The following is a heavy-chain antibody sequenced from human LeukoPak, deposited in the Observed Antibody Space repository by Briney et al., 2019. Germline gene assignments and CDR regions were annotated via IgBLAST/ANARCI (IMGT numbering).Heavy chain of an antibody. CDR3: ARGPIQLWSYFGY. J-gene: IGHJ4*02. V-gene: IGHV3-21*01. Sequence: GGSLRLSCAASGFTFSSYSMNWVRQAPGKGLEWVSSISSSSSYIYYADSVKGRFTISRDNAKNSLYLQMNSLRAEDTAVYYCARGPIQLWSYFGYWGQGTPVTVSS. CDR2: ISSSSSYI. CDR1: GFTFSSYS. D-gene: IGHD5-18*01.